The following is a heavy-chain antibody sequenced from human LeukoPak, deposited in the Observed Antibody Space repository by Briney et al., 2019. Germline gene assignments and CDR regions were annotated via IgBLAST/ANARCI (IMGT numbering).Heavy chain of an antibody. CDR1: GGSISSYY. CDR2: INHSGST. V-gene: IGHV4-34*01. J-gene: IGHJ4*02. CDR3: ARALRGGYNYYAY. Sequence: SETLSLTCTVSGGSISSYYWSWIRQPPGKGLEWIGEINHSGSTNYNPSLKSRVTISVGTSKNQFSLKLSSVTAADTAVYYCARALRGGYNYYAYWGQGTLVTVSS. D-gene: IGHD5-12*01.